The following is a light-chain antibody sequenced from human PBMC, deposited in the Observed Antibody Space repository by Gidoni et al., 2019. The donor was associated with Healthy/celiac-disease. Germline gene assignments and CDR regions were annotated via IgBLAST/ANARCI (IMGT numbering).Light chain of an antibody. CDR1: KLGDKY. CDR2: QAS. Sequence: SYELTQPPSVSVSPGQTASRTCAGDKLGDKYACWYQQKPGQSPALVIYQASQRPSGIPERFSGSNSGNTATLTISGTHAMDEAAYYCQAWDSSTVVFGGGTKLSVL. V-gene: IGLV3-1*01. J-gene: IGLJ2*01. CDR3: QAWDSSTVV.